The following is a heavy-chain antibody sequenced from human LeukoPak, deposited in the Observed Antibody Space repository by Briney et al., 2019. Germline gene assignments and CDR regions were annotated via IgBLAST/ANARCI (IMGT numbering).Heavy chain of an antibody. Sequence: SQTLSLTCTVSGGSISSGGYYWSWIRQHPGKGLEWIGYIYYSGSTYYNPSLKSRVTISVDTSKNQFSLKLSSVTAADTAVYYCARENAANGLADYWGQGTLVTVSS. J-gene: IGHJ4*02. CDR1: GGSISSGGYY. V-gene: IGHV4-31*03. CDR2: IYYSGST. D-gene: IGHD2-8*01. CDR3: ARENAANGLADY.